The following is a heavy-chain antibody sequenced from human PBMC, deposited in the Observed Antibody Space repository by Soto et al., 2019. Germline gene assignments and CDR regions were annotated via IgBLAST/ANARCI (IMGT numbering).Heavy chain of an antibody. CDR3: ARRGQEGPGLAH. V-gene: IGHV3-74*01. CDR1: GFTFSSYW. Sequence: VQLVESGGNLIQPGGSLRLSCAASGFTFSSYWMHWVRQAPGKGLVWVSRINSDGSSTSYVDSVKGRFTISRDNAKHTLYLQMNSLSVEDTAVYYCARRGQEGPGLAHWGQGTLVTVSS. J-gene: IGHJ5*02. CDR2: INSDGSST.